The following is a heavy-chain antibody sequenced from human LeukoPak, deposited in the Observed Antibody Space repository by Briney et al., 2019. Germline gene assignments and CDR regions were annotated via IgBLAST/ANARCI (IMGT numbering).Heavy chain of an antibody. Sequence: PGGSLRLSCAASGFTFSTCGMGWVRQAPGKGLGWVSAISGSGGSTFYADSVKGRFTISRDNSKNSLYLQMNSLRTEDTALYYCAKFRRRLLLLDAFDIWGQGTMVTVSS. CDR1: GFTFSTCG. D-gene: IGHD2-15*01. V-gene: IGHV3-23*01. CDR2: ISGSGGST. J-gene: IGHJ3*02. CDR3: AKFRRRLLLLDAFDI.